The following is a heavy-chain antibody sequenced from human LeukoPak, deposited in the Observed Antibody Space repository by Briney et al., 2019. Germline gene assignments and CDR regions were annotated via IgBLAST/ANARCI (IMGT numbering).Heavy chain of an antibody. D-gene: IGHD3-9*01. V-gene: IGHV4-39*01. CDR2: ISYSGST. CDR1: GGSISGSSYY. CDR3: ARWKGYDVLTGYYMFFDY. Sequence: SETLSLTCSVPGGSISGSSYYWGWIRQPPVKGLEWIGSISYSGSTYYNPSLKSRVTISVDTSRNQFSLKLSSVTAADTAVYYCARWKGYDVLTGYYMFFDYWGQGTLVTVSS. J-gene: IGHJ4*02.